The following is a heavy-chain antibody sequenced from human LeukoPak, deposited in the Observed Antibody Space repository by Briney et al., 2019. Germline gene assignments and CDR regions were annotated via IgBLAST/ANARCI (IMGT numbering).Heavy chain of an antibody. D-gene: IGHD3-22*01. CDR3: AKSRSSGLDASDI. V-gene: IGHV3-23*01. CDR2: ISGSGGST. CDR1: GFTFSSYA. J-gene: IGHJ3*02. Sequence: PGGPLRLSCAASGFTFSSYAMSWVRQAPGKGLEWVSAISGSGGSTYYADSVKGRFTISRDNSKNTLYLQMNSLRAEDTAVYYCAKSRSSGLDASDIWGQGTMVTVSS.